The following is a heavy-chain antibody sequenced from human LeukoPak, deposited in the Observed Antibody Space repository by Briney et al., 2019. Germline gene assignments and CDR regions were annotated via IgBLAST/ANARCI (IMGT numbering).Heavy chain of an antibody. CDR1: GFIFSDHY. CDR2: IRSKAYGGTT. CDR3: TRGGRFRGYFDY. V-gene: IGHV3-49*04. J-gene: IGHJ4*02. Sequence: PGGSLRLSCAASGFIFSDHYMDWVRQAPGKGLEWVGFIRSKAYGGTTEYAASVKGRFTISRDDSKSIAYLQMNSLKTEDTAVYYCTRGGRFRGYFDYWGQGTLVTVSS. D-gene: IGHD3-3*01.